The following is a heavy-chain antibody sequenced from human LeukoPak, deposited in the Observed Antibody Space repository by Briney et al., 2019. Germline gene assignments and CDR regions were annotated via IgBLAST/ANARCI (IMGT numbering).Heavy chain of an antibody. CDR3: AKGYGSSWYRDNWFDS. CDR2: ISWNSGDI. Sequence: GGSLRLSCAASGFTFDDYAMHWVRQAPGKGLEWVSGISWNSGDIGYASSLKGRFTISRDNAGNSLYLRMNSLRPDDSALYYCAKGYGSSWYRDNWFDSWGQGALVTVSS. J-gene: IGHJ5*01. D-gene: IGHD6-13*01. V-gene: IGHV3-9*01. CDR1: GFTFDDYA.